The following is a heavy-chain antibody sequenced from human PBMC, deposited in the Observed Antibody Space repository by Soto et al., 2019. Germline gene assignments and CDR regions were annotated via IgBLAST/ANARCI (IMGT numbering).Heavy chain of an antibody. D-gene: IGHD1-26*01. V-gene: IGHV1-3*01. J-gene: IGHJ4*02. CDR1: GYTFTSYA. Sequence: QVQLVQSGAEVKKPGASVKVSCKASGYTFTSYALHWVRQAPGQRLEWMGWINAGNGNTKYSQKFQGRVPITRDTSSSTAYMELSSLRSEDTAVSYCARDVGATGDWGQGTLVTVSS. CDR3: ARDVGATGD. CDR2: INAGNGNT.